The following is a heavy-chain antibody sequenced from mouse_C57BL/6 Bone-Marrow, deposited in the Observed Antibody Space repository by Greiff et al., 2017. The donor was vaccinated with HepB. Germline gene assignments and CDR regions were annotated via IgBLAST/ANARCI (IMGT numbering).Heavy chain of an antibody. J-gene: IGHJ3*01. Sequence: VQLQQSGAELVRPGTSVKVSCKASGYAFTNYLIEWVKQRPGQGLEWIGVINPGSGGTNYNEKFKGKATLTADKSSSTAYMQLSSLTSEDSAVYFCARVGGIYYDYAPFAYWGQGTLVTVSA. CDR3: ARVGGIYYDYAPFAY. D-gene: IGHD2-4*01. CDR2: INPGSGGT. V-gene: IGHV1-54*01. CDR1: GYAFTNYL.